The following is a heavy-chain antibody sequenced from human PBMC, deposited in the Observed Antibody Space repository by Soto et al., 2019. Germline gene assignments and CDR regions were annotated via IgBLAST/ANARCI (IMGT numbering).Heavy chain of an antibody. D-gene: IGHD5-18*01. V-gene: IGHV4-31*03. Sequence: QVQLQESGPGLVKPPQTLSLTCIVSGGSIGSGGYSWSWIRQHPGKGLEWIGYIYYSGSTYYNPSLKSRVTISVDTSKNQFSLKLSSVTAADTAVYYCARSLSVDTAMVYGYWGQGTLVTVSS. CDR3: ARSLSVDTAMVYGY. CDR1: GGSIGSGGYS. CDR2: IYYSGST. J-gene: IGHJ4*02.